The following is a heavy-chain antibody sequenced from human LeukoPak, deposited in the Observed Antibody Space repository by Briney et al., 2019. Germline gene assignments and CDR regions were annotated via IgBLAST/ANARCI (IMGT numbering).Heavy chain of an antibody. D-gene: IGHD4-17*01. Sequence: SVKVSCKASGGTFSSYAISWVRQAPGQGLEWMGRIIPILGIANYAQKFQGRVTITADKSTSTAYMELSSLRSDDTAVYYCARVADGAQSGAFDIWGQGTMVTVSS. CDR2: IIPILGIA. V-gene: IGHV1-69*04. J-gene: IGHJ3*02. CDR3: ARVADGAQSGAFDI. CDR1: GGTFSSYA.